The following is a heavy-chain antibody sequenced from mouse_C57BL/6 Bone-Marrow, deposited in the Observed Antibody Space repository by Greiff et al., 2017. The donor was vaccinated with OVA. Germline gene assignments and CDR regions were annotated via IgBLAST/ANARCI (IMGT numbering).Heavy chain of an antibody. D-gene: IGHD1-1*01. CDR1: GYTFTSYW. CDR2: IHPSDSDT. Sequence: QVQLQQPGAELVQPGASVKVSCKASGYTFTSYWMHWVKQRPGQGLEWIGRIHPSDSDTNYNQKLKGKATLTVDKSSSTAYMQLSSLTSEDSAVYDCAIRPVVPCAMGYWGQGTSVTVSS. V-gene: IGHV1-74*01. J-gene: IGHJ4*01. CDR3: AIRPVVPCAMGY.